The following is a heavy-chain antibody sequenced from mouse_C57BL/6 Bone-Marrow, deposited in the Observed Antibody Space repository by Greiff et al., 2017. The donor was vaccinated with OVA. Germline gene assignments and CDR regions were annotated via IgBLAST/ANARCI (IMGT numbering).Heavy chain of an antibody. Sequence: EVKVVESGGGLVQPGGSLSLSCAASGFTFTDYYMSWVRQPPGKALEWLGFIRNKANGYTTEYSASVKGRFTISRDNSQSILYLQMNALRAEDSATYYCARYGVYFDVWGTGTTVTVSS. CDR3: ARYGVYFDV. CDR2: IRNKANGYTT. J-gene: IGHJ1*03. CDR1: GFTFTDYY. V-gene: IGHV7-3*01.